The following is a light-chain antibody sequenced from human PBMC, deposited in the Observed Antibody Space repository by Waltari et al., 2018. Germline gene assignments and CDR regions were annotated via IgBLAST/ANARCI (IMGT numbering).Light chain of an antibody. CDR3: CSYAGMSL. CDR2: DVD. CDR1: SSDAGGYKY. Sequence: QSALTQPRSVSGSLGESVTISCPGFSSDAGGYKYVSWYQHPPGQAPKLILYDVDKRPFGVPDRFSGSKSGDTASLTISGLQVDDESLYYCCSYAGMSLFGGGTELTVL. J-gene: IGLJ2*01. V-gene: IGLV2-11*01.